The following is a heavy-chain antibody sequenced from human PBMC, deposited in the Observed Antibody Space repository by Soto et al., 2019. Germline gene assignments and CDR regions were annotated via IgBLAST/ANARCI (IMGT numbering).Heavy chain of an antibody. CDR3: ARDVEYGLIDG. CDR2: INAYNGNT. CDR1: GYTFTSYG. J-gene: IGHJ4*02. Sequence: QVQLVQSGGEVKKPGASVKVSCKASGYTFTSYGISWVRQAPGQGLEWMGWINAYNGNTNYAQKVPGRVTMTTDTSTSTAYRELRRLRSDDTAVYYCARDVEYGLIDGWGQGTLVTVSS. D-gene: IGHD4-17*01. V-gene: IGHV1-18*01.